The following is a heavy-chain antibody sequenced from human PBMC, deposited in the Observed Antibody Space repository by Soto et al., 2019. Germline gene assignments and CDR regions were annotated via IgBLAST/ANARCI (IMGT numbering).Heavy chain of an antibody. Sequence: SETLSLTFAVYGGSFSGYYWSWIRQHPGKGLEWIGEINHSGSTNYNPSLKSRVTISVDTSKNQFSLKLSSVTAADTAVYYCARADYGCNRGVVDYWGQGTLVTVSS. CDR2: INHSGST. D-gene: IGHD4-17*01. CDR1: GGSFSGYY. CDR3: ARADYGCNRGVVDY. V-gene: IGHV4-34*01. J-gene: IGHJ4*02.